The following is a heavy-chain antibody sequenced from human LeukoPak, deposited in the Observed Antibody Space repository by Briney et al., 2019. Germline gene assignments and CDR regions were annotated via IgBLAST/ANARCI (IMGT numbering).Heavy chain of an antibody. CDR3: AKVRGTRTSGFFFDY. Sequence: GLSLRLSCGASGFNVDDFAMHWVRHVPGKGLEWISIISYNSGFTDYADSVKGRFTVSRDNAMNTLYLEMNSLRPEDTAFYYCAKVRGTRTSGFFFDYWGRGTLVTVSS. CDR1: GFNVDDFA. D-gene: IGHD2-2*01. CDR2: ISYNSGFT. J-gene: IGHJ4*02. V-gene: IGHV3-9*01.